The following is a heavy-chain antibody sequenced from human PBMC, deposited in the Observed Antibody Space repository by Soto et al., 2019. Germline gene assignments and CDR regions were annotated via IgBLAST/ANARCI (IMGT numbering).Heavy chain of an antibody. J-gene: IGHJ4*02. CDR1: GFTFSNAW. CDR2: IKSKTDGGTT. CDR3: TVLWFGELPANY. Sequence: GGSLRLSCAASGFTFSNAWMSWVRQAPGKGLEWVGRIKSKTDGGTTDYAAPVKGRFTISRDDSKNTLYLQMNSLKTEDTAVYYCTVLWFGELPANYWGQGPFVTGSS. D-gene: IGHD3-10*01. V-gene: IGHV3-15*01.